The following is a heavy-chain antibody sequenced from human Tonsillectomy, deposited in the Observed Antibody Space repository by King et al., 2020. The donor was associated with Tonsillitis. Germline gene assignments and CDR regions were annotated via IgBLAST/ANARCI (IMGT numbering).Heavy chain of an antibody. CDR3: ARGGGYRYGSYYYYYMDV. J-gene: IGHJ6*03. CDR2: MNPNRGNT. D-gene: IGHD5-18*01. Sequence: VQLVESGAEVKKPGASVKVSCKASGYTFTSYDINWVRQATGQGLEWMGWMNPNRGNTGYAQKFQGRVTMTRNTSISTAYMELSSLRSEDTAVYYCARGGGYRYGSYYYYYMDVWGKGTTVTVSS. V-gene: IGHV1-8*01. CDR1: GYTFTSYD.